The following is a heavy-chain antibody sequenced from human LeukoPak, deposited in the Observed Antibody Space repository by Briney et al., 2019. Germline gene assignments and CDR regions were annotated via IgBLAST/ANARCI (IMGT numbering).Heavy chain of an antibody. Sequence: GESLKISCKGSGYSFSNYWIVWVRQMPGKGLEWMGIIYPGDSDTRYSPSFQGQVTISADKSISTAYLQWSSLKASDTAIYYCARGITSNSRPDYWGQGALVTVSS. CDR2: IYPGDSDT. D-gene: IGHD6-13*01. CDR3: ARGITSNSRPDY. CDR1: GYSFSNYW. J-gene: IGHJ4*02. V-gene: IGHV5-51*01.